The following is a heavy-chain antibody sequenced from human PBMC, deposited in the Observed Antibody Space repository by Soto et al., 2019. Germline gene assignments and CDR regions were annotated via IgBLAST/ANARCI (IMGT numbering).Heavy chain of an antibody. Sequence: ASVKVSCKASGYTFTSYGISWVRQAPGQGLEWMGWISAYNGNTNYSQKFQGRLTLTRDTPGNTAYLELNSLISEDTAVYYCATPQDYDGCLDSWGQGTLVTVPQ. CDR2: ISAYNGNT. CDR1: GYTFTSYG. J-gene: IGHJ4*02. V-gene: IGHV1-18*01. D-gene: IGHD3-22*01. CDR3: ATPQDYDGCLDS.